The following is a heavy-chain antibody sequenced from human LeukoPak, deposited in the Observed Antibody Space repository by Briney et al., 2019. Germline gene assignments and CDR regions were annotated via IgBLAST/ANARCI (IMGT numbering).Heavy chain of an antibody. J-gene: IGHJ4*02. V-gene: IGHV3-48*02. Sequence: GGSLRLSCAASGFTFTTYGMSWVRQAPGKGLEWVSYISSSGTTIYYADSVKGRFTISRDDAKNALYLQLNSLTDEDTAVYYCARDLGARGFDYWGQGTLVTVS. CDR3: ARDLGARGFDY. D-gene: IGHD4/OR15-4a*01. CDR1: GFTFTTYG. CDR2: ISSSGTTI.